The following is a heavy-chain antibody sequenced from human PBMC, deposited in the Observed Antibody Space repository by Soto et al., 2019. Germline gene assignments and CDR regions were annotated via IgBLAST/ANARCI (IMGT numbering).Heavy chain of an antibody. V-gene: IGHV3-21*01. Sequence: EGSRRLSWAVSRFNVSNNYRSWVRQAPGKGLEGVSSTSSRSDISYADSVKGRFTISRDNAKNSVSLQMNSLRAEDTAVYYCAREYTAWPLAYGLDVWGQGTTVTVSS. D-gene: IGHD2-2*02. CDR1: RFNVSNNY. CDR2: TSSRSDI. CDR3: AREYTAWPLAYGLDV. J-gene: IGHJ6*02.